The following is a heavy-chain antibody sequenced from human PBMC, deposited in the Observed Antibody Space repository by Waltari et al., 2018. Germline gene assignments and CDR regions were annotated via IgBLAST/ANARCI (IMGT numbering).Heavy chain of an antibody. CDR3: AKDYRSLDSGSYYGFDY. CDR1: GFTFSSYA. Sequence: EVQLVESGGGLVQPGGSLRLSCAASGFTFSSYAMSWVRQAPGKGLEWVSAISGSGGSTYYADSVKGRFTISRDNSKNTLYLQMNSLRAEDTAVYYCAKDYRSLDSGSYYGFDYWGQGTLVTVSS. V-gene: IGHV3-23*04. J-gene: IGHJ4*02. CDR2: ISGSGGST. D-gene: IGHD1-26*01.